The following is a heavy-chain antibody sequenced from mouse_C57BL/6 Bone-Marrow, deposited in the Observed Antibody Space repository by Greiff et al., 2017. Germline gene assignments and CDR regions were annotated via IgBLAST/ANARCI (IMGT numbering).Heavy chain of an antibody. CDR2: IYIGNGYT. Sequence: VHVKQSGAELVRPGSSVKMSCKTSGYTFTSYGINWVKQRPGQGLEWIGYIYIGNGYTEYNEKFKGKATLTSDTSSSTAYMQLSSLTSEDSAIYFCARSPYYYGSSPPFAYWGQGTLVTVSA. CDR3: ARSPYYYGSSPPFAY. V-gene: IGHV1-58*01. J-gene: IGHJ3*01. CDR1: GYTFTSYG. D-gene: IGHD1-1*01.